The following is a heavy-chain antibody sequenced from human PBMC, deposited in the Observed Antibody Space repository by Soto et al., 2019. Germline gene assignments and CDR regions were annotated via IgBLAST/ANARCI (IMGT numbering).Heavy chain of an antibody. Sequence: QVQLVQSGAEVKKPGASVKVSCKASGYTFTSYDINWVRQATGQGLEWMGWMNPNSGNTGYAQKFQGRATMTRNTSIXTXYMXLXSLXSEDTAVYXCXREHSSSWRFDYWGQGTLVTVSS. J-gene: IGHJ4*02. CDR1: GYTFTSYD. V-gene: IGHV1-8*01. D-gene: IGHD6-13*01. CDR2: MNPNSGNT. CDR3: XREHSSSWRFDY.